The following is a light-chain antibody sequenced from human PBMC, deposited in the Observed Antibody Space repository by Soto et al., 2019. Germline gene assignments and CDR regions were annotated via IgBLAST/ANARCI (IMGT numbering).Light chain of an antibody. V-gene: IGKV3-20*01. CDR3: QHYGSSPWT. Sequence: EIVLTQSPGTLSLSPGERATLSCRASQSVCGSYLAWFQQKPGQAPRLLIYVASTRDTGVPDRFSSSGSATDFSLTINRLEPEDFAVYYCQHYGSSPWTFGQGTKVEIK. CDR2: VAS. J-gene: IGKJ1*01. CDR1: QSVCGSY.